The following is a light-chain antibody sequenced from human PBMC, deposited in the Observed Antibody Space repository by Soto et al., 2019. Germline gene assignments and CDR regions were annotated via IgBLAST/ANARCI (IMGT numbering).Light chain of an antibody. J-gene: IGLJ1*01. V-gene: IGLV2-14*01. Sequence: ALTQPASVSGSPGQSITISCTGTSSDVGGYNYVSWYQQHPGKAPKLMIYEVSNRPSGVSNRFSGSKSGNTASLTISGLQAEDEADYYCSSCASSNTHVFGTGTKLTVL. CDR1: SSDVGGYNY. CDR2: EVS. CDR3: SSCASSNTHV.